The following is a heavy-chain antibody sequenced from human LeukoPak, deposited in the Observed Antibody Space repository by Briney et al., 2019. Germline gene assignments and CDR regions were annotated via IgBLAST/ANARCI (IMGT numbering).Heavy chain of an antibody. D-gene: IGHD2-2*01. CDR3: ARHCSSTSCQHDDAFDI. J-gene: IGHJ3*02. CDR2: INPNSGGT. CDR1: GYTFTGYY. V-gene: IGHV1-2*04. Sequence: ASVKVPCKASGYTFTGYYMHWVRQAPGQGLEWMGWINPNSGGTNYAQKFQGWVTMTRDTSISTAYMELSRLRSDDTAVYYCARHCSSTSCQHDDAFDIWGQGTMVTVSS.